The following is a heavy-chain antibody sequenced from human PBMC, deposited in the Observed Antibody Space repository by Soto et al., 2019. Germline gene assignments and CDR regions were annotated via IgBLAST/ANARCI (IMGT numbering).Heavy chain of an antibody. CDR2: IIPIFGTA. CDR3: ARAHHDYSNHYYYYDGMDV. J-gene: IGHJ6*02. Sequence: QVQLVQSGAEVKKPGSSVKVSCKASGGTFSSYAISWVRQAPGQGLEWMGGIIPIFGTANYAQKFQGRVTITADESTSTAYMELSSMRYEDTAVYYCARAHHDYSNHYYYYDGMDVWGQGTTVTVAS. V-gene: IGHV1-69*01. CDR1: GGTFSSYA. D-gene: IGHD4-4*01.